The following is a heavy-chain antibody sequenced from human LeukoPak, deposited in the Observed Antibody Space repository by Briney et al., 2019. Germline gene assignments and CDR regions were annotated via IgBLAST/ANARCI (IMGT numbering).Heavy chain of an antibody. CDR1: GFTFDDYA. J-gene: IGHJ6*02. CDR2: ISWNSGSI. V-gene: IGHV3-9*01. CDR3: ARRYCSSTSCYTDYYYGMDV. Sequence: GGSLRLSCAASGFTFDDYAMYWVRQAPGKGLEWVSGISWNSGSIGYADSVKGRFTISRDNAKNSLYLQMNSLRAEDTAVYYCARRYCSSTSCYTDYYYGMDVWGQGTTVTVSS. D-gene: IGHD2-2*02.